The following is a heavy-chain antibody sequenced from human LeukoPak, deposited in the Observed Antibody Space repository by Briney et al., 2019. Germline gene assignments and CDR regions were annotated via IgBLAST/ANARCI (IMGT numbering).Heavy chain of an antibody. J-gene: IGHJ6*03. CDR3: ARGMGDYYGSGSYYNYYMDV. Sequence: GGSLRLSCAGSGFNFRDHWMSWLRQAPGKGPEWVAHIKPDGSEKYYVDSVKGRFTISRDNAKNSLYLQMNSLRAEDTAVYYCARGMGDYYGSGSYYNYYMDVWGKGTTVTISS. D-gene: IGHD3-10*01. CDR1: GFNFRDHW. CDR2: IKPDGSEK. V-gene: IGHV3-7*01.